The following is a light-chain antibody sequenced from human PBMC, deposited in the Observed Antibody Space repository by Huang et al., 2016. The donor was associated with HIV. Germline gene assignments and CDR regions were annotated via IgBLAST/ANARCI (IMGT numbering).Light chain of an antibody. CDR3: QQYNNWPHT. Sequence: EIVMTQSPATLSVSPGERATLSCRASQSVSSNLAWYQQKPGQAPRLLIYGASPRATGIPARFSGTGSGTEFTLTISSLQSEDFAVYNCQQYNNWPHTFGQGTKLEIK. V-gene: IGKV3-15*01. CDR1: QSVSSN. CDR2: GAS. J-gene: IGKJ2*01.